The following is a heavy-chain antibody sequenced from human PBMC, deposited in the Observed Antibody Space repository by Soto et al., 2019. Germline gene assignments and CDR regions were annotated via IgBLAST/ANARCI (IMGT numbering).Heavy chain of an antibody. CDR3: ARDGPYYYASRMDV. CDR1: GIPVSSNY. J-gene: IGHJ6*02. D-gene: IGHD3-10*01. V-gene: IGHV3-53*04. Sequence: EVQLVESGGGLVQPGGSLRLSCVASGIPVSSNYMTWVRQAPGKGLEWVSVLHSGGDTYYANSVTGRFTISRHDSTNTLFLQMNSLTAEDTAVYYCARDGPYYYASRMDVWGQGTTVTVSS. CDR2: LHSGGDT.